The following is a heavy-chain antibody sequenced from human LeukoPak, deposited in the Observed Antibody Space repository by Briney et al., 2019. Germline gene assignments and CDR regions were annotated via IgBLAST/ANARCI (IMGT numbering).Heavy chain of an antibody. CDR3: ARVLGSSWYDVDAFDI. CDR2: IYYSGST. Sequence: SETLSLTCTVSGGSISSSSYYWGWIRQPPGKGLEWIGSIYYSGSTYYNPSLKSRVTISVDTSKNQFSLKLSSVTAADTAVYYCARVLGSSWYDVDAFDIWGQGTMVTVSS. D-gene: IGHD6-13*01. V-gene: IGHV4-39*07. CDR1: GGSISSSSYY. J-gene: IGHJ3*02.